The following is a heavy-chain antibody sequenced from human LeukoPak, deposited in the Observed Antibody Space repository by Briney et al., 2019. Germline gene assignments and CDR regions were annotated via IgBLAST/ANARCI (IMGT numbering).Heavy chain of an antibody. V-gene: IGHV3-48*02. Sequence: TGGSLRLSCAASGFTFSTYNMNWVRQAPGKGLEWVSHITSSSTNIYYADSVKGRFTISRGNAKNALSLQMNSLRDEDTAVYYCATSGNYYLKYWGQGTLVTVSS. D-gene: IGHD1-26*01. J-gene: IGHJ4*02. CDR1: GFTFSTYN. CDR2: ITSSSTNI. CDR3: ATSGNYYLKY.